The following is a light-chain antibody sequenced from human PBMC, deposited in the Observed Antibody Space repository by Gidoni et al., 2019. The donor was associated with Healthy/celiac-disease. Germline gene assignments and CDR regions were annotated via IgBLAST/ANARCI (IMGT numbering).Light chain of an antibody. Sequence: QSALTQPASVSGSPGQSITISCTGTSSDVGSYNLVSWYQQHPGKAPKLMLYEGSKRPSGVSTRFSGSKSGNTASLTISGLQAEDEADYYCCSYAGSSTPYVFGTGTKVTVL. V-gene: IGLV2-23*01. CDR2: EGS. CDR1: SSDVGSYNL. J-gene: IGLJ1*01. CDR3: CSYAGSSTPYV.